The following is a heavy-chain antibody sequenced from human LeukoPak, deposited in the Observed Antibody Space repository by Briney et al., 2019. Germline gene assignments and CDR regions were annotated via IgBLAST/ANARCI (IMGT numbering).Heavy chain of an antibody. CDR1: GYSISSGYY. CDR3: ARQKQGGYYQPGVYDY. D-gene: IGHD1-26*01. V-gene: IGHV4-38-2*02. CDR2: IYHSGST. Sequence: SETLSLTCTVSGYSISSGYYWGWIRQPPGKGLEWIGSIYHSGSTYYNPSLKSRVTISVDTSKNQFSLKLSSVTAADTAVYYCARQKQGGYYQPGVYDYWGQGTLVTVSS. J-gene: IGHJ4*02.